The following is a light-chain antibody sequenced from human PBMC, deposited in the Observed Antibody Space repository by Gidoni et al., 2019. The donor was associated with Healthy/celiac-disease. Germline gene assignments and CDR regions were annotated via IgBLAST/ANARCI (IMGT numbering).Light chain of an antibody. CDR3: QQYGSSPGT. CDR1: QRVSNSY. Sequence: ELVLTPAPGTLSLAPGERATLSCRARQRVSNSYLARYQQKPGQAPRLLIYGASSRATGIPDRFSGRVSGPDCTFTIRRLAPYAFAVYYCQQYGSSPGTFGQGTKLEIK. J-gene: IGKJ2*01. CDR2: GAS. V-gene: IGKV3-20*01.